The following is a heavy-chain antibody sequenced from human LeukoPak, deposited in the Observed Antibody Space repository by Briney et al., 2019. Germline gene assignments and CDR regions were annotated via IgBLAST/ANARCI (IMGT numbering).Heavy chain of an antibody. D-gene: IGHD3-22*01. CDR2: IYHTGNI. Sequence: SETLSLTCAVSGASITSYYWTWIRQPPGKGLEWIGYIYHTGNIKYNPSFNSRVTISIDTSKNQFSLRLSSVTAADTAVYYCARNDYYDSSGYYFSFGYWGQGTLVTVSS. CDR3: ARNDYYDSSGYYFSFGY. CDR1: GASITSYY. J-gene: IGHJ4*02. V-gene: IGHV4-59*08.